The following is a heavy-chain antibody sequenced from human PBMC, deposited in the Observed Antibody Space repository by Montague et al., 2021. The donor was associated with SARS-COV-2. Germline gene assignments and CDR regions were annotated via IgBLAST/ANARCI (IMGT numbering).Heavy chain of an antibody. Sequence: SETLSLTCAVSGGSISSSNWWSWVRQPPGKGLEWIGEIYHSGSTNYNPSLKSRVTISVDKPKNQFSLKLSSVTAADTAVYYCARLPVYLDYYYYYGMDVWGQGTTVTVSS. V-gene: IGHV4-4*02. CDR3: ARLPVYLDYYYYYGMDV. D-gene: IGHD2-8*01. CDR1: GGSISSSNW. J-gene: IGHJ6*02. CDR2: IYHSGST.